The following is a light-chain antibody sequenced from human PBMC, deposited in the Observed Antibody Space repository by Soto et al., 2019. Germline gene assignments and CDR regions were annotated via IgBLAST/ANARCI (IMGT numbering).Light chain of an antibody. CDR1: QSISTW. Sequence: DIQMTQSPSTLSASVGDRVTITCRSSQSISTWLAWYQQKPGKAPKLLIYDASILESGVPSTFSGSGSGTEFTLTISSLQPDDFATYYCQQYTSYSLTFCGGTKVEIK. V-gene: IGKV1-5*01. J-gene: IGKJ4*01. CDR3: QQYTSYSLT. CDR2: DAS.